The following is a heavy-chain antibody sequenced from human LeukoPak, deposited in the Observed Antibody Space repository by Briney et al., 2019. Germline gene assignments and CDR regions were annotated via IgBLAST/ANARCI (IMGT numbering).Heavy chain of an antibody. D-gene: IGHD2/OR15-2a*01. V-gene: IGHV4-30-4*08. J-gene: IGHJ4*02. CDR2: IYYSGNS. CDR3: ARGNNPYYFDY. Sequence: KPSETLSLTCTVSGGSTNSGDYYWSWIRQPPGKGLEWIGYIYYSGNSFYNPSLKSRVTISVDTSKNHVSLNLSSVTAADTAVYYCARGNNPYYFDYWGQGTLVTVSS. CDR1: GGSTNSGDYY.